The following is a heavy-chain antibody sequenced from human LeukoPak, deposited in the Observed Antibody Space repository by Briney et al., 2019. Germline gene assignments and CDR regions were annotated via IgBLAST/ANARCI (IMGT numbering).Heavy chain of an antibody. CDR1: GFTFSSYG. J-gene: IGHJ4*02. D-gene: IGHD3-10*01. Sequence: PGGSLRLSCAASGFTFSSYGMHWVRQAPGKGLEWVAVISYDGSNKYYADSVKGRFTISRDNSKNTLYLQMNSLRAEDTAVYYCAKRWFGEFFDYWGQGTLVTLSS. V-gene: IGHV3-30*18. CDR2: ISYDGSNK. CDR3: AKRWFGEFFDY.